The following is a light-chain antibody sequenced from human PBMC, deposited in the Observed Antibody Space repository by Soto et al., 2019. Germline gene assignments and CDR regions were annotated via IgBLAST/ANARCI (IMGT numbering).Light chain of an antibody. V-gene: IGLV4-69*01. CDR2: LNSDGSH. CDR3: QTWGTGIRV. Sequence: QLVLTQSPSASASLGASVKLTCTLSSGHISYAIAWHQQQPEKGPRYLMKLNSDGSHSKGDGIPDRFSGSSSGAERYLTISILQSEDEADYYCQTWGTGIRVFGGGTKLTVL. CDR1: SGHISYA. J-gene: IGLJ2*01.